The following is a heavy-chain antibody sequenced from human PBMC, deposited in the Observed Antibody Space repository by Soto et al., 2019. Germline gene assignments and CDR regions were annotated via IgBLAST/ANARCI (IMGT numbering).Heavy chain of an antibody. V-gene: IGHV3-33*01. CDR1: GFTFSSYG. CDR3: ARGSGYGGNLPYYFDY. CDR2: IWYDGSNK. D-gene: IGHD4-17*01. J-gene: IGHJ4*02. Sequence: QVRLVESGGGVVQPGRSLRLSCAASGFTFSSYGMHWVRQAPGKGLEWVAVIWYDGSNKYYADSVKGRFTISRDNSKNTLYLQMNSLRAEDTAVYYCARGSGYGGNLPYYFDYWGQGTLVTVSS.